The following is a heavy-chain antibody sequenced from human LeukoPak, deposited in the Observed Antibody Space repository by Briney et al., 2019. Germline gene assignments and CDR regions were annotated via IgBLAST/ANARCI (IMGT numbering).Heavy chain of an antibody. D-gene: IGHD2-15*01. V-gene: IGHV4-34*01. J-gene: IGHJ6*02. CDR3: ARYWDYYYGMDV. Sequence: PSETLSLTCAVYGGSFSGYYWSWIRQPPGKGLEWIGEINHSGSTNYNPSLKSRVTISVDTSKNQFSLKLSSVTAADTAVYYCARYWDYYYGMDVWGQGTTVTVSS. CDR1: GGSFSGYY. CDR2: INHSGST.